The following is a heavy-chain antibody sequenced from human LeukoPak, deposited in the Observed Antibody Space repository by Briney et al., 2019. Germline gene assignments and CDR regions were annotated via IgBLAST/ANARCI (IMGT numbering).Heavy chain of an antibody. CDR1: GFTFSSYG. CDR3: ARDLLGDYYFFGMDV. J-gene: IGHJ6*02. V-gene: IGHV3-21*04. Sequence: GGSLRLSCAASGFTFSSYGMSWVRQAPGKGLEWVSYITSGSGDTKYADSVKGRFTISRDNAKNSLYLQMDSLRAEDSAVYYCARDLLGDYYFFGMDVWGQGTTVTVSS. CDR2: ITSGSGDT. D-gene: IGHD2-15*01.